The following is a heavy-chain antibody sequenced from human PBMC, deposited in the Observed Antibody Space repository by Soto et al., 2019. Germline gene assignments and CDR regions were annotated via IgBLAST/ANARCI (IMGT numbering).Heavy chain of an antibody. V-gene: IGHV3-11*05. CDR3: AKARVADSGYYFDH. Sequence: GGSLRLSCAASGFSFGDSYMSWIRQSSGKGLEWLSYISGGSSYTKYAESVKGRFTISRDNARRSLFLQVNGLRADDTAIYYCAKARVADSGYYFDHWGQGTMVTVSS. J-gene: IGHJ4*02. CDR2: ISGGSSYT. CDR1: GFSFGDSY. D-gene: IGHD3-10*01.